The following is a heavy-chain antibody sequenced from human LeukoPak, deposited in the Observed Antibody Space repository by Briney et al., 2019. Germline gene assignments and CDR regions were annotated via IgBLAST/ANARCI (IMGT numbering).Heavy chain of an antibody. CDR1: GGTFSSYA. V-gene: IGHV1-46*01. D-gene: IGHD6-19*01. Sequence: ASVKVSCKASGGTFSSYAISWVRQAPGQGLEWMGIINPSGGSTSYAQKFQGRVTMTRDMSTSTVYMELSSLRSEDTAVYYCARLKQGWCVDYWGQGTLVTVSS. CDR3: ARLKQGWCVDY. CDR2: INPSGGST. J-gene: IGHJ4*02.